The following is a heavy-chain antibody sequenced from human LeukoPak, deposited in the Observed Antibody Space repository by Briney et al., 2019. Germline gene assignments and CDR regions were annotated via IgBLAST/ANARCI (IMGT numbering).Heavy chain of an antibody. CDR3: ARDPAGWPNWFDP. D-gene: IGHD5-24*01. V-gene: IGHV4-4*07. CDR1: GDFISSYY. CDR2: IYTSGST. Sequence: SETLSLTCTVSGDFISSYYWSWIRQPAGKGLEWIGRIYTSGSTSYNPSLKGRVTMSVDTSKNQFSLKLSSVTAADTAVYYCARDPAGWPNWFDPWGQGTLVTVSS. J-gene: IGHJ5*02.